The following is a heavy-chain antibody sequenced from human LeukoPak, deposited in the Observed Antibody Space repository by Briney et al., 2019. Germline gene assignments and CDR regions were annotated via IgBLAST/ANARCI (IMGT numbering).Heavy chain of an antibody. CDR1: VGSINSGNW. D-gene: IGHD2-2*02. CDR2: IYHIGTP. J-gene: IGHJ6*02. V-gene: IGHV4-4*02. CDR3: ATAPILRGEGGEHYKYGMDV. Sequence: SETLSLTCAVSVGSINSGNWWSWVRQSPGKGLEWIGEIYHIGTPNYNPSLKSRVTISADTFKNHFSLKMTSVTAADTAVYYCATAPILRGEGGEHYKYGMDVWGQGTTVIVSS.